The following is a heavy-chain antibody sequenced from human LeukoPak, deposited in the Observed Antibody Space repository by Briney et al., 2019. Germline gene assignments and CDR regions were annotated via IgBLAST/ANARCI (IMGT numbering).Heavy chain of an antibody. Sequence: SGESLKISCKGSGYSFTSYWIGWVRQMPGKGLEWMGIIYPGDSDTRYSPSFQGQVTISADKSISTAYLQWSSLKASDTAMYYCARPPSGSYGSLGFDYWGQGTLVTVSS. CDR3: ARPPSGSYGSLGFDY. CDR1: GYSFTSYW. V-gene: IGHV5-51*01. D-gene: IGHD5-18*01. CDR2: IYPGDSDT. J-gene: IGHJ4*02.